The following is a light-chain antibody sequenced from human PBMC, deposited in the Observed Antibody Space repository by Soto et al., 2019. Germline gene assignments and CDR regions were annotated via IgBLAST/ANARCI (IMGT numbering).Light chain of an antibody. CDR3: QQYNSYSWT. J-gene: IGKJ1*01. Sequence: IQMTQSPATLSSSGGDRVTITCRASQSTSSWLAWYQQKPGKAPKLLIYKASSLESGVPPRFSGSGSGTEFTLTISSLQPDDFATYYCQQYNSYSWTLGQGTKVDIK. V-gene: IGKV1-5*03. CDR1: QSTSSW. CDR2: KAS.